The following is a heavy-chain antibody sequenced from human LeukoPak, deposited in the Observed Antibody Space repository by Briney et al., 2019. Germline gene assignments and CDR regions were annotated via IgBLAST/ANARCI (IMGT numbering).Heavy chain of an antibody. V-gene: IGHV1-18*01. D-gene: IGHD1-26*01. CDR3: ARVGLTWWDLPDY. Sequence: WASVKVSCKASGYTFSNYGFIWVRQAPGQGLEWMGWISANNGNTNYVHKLQDRVTMTTDTSTSTAYMELRSLRSDDTAIYYCARVGLTWWDLPDYWGQGTLVTVSS. CDR1: GYTFSNYG. CDR2: ISANNGNT. J-gene: IGHJ4*02.